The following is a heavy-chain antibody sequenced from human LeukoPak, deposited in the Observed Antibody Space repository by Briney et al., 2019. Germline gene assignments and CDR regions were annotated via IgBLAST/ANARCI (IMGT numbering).Heavy chain of an antibody. CDR3: ARVAYYYDSAGKSLKFFYGMDV. CDR2: IIPILGIA. V-gene: IGHV1-69*04. CDR1: GGTFSSYA. Sequence: SVKVSCKASGGTFSSYAISWVRQAPGQGLEWMGRIIPILGIANYAQKFQGRVTITADKSTSTAYMELSSLRSEDTAVYYCARVAYYYDSAGKSLKFFYGMDVWGQGTTVTVSS. J-gene: IGHJ6*02. D-gene: IGHD3-22*01.